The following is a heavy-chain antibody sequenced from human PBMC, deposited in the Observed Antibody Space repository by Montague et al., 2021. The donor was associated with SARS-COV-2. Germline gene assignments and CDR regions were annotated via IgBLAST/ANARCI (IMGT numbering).Heavy chain of an antibody. J-gene: IGHJ6*02. CDR3: ARTRMGNYYYGMDV. D-gene: IGHD7-27*01. CDR1: GFTFSSYA. CDR2: ISYDGSNK. V-gene: IGHV3-30*04. Sequence: SLRLSFSASGFTFSSYAMHWVRQAPGKGLEWVAVISYDGSNKYYADSVKGRFTISRDNSKNTLYLQMNSLRAEDTAVYYCARTRMGNYYYGMDVWGQGTTVTVSS.